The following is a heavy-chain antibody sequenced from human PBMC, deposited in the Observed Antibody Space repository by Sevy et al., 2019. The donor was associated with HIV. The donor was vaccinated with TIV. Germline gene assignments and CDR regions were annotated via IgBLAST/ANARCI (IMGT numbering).Heavy chain of an antibody. J-gene: IGHJ4*02. D-gene: IGHD1-26*01. CDR2: IRMKANAYAT. CDR3: AYSGSSSEGYYFDY. CDR1: GFTFSGSA. Sequence: GGSLRLSCAASGFTFSGSAMHWVRQASGKGLEWVGRIRMKANAYATSDATSVKGRFTVSRDDSKNMAYLQMNNLKTEDTALYYCAYSGSSSEGYYFDYWGQGTLVTVSS. V-gene: IGHV3-73*01.